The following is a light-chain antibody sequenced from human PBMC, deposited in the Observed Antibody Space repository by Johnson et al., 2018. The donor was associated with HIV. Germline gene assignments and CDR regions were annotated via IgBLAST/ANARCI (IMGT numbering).Light chain of an antibody. Sequence: QSVLTQPPSVSAAPGQKVTISCSGSSSNIGNNYVSWYQQLPGTAHKLLIYDNNKRPSGIPDRFSGSKSGTSATLGITGLQTGDDADYYCGTWDSSLSAYVFGTGTKVTVL. CDR2: DNN. CDR3: GTWDSSLSAYV. J-gene: IGLJ1*01. V-gene: IGLV1-51*01. CDR1: SSNIGNNY.